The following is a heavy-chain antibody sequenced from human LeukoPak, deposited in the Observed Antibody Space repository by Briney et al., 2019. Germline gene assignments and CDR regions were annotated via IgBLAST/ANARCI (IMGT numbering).Heavy chain of an antibody. V-gene: IGHV3-23*01. CDR3: TKAPVRSCTGTFCYPFDY. CDR1: GFTFSSYA. CDR2: ISGGDGST. D-gene: IGHD2-8*02. Sequence: PGGSLRLSCAASGFTFSSYAMSWVRLAPGKGLKWVSSISGGDGSTYYANSVKGRFTVSRDNSMNTLYLQMNSLRVEDTAVYYCTKAPVRSCTGTFCYPFDYWGQGILVTVSS. J-gene: IGHJ4*02.